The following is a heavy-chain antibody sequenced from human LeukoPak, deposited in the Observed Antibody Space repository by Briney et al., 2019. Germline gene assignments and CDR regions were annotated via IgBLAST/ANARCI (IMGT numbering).Heavy chain of an antibody. V-gene: IGHV4-39*01. Sequence: SETLSLTCTVSGGSISSGSYSWGWIRQPPGKGLGWIGSIYYSGSTYYNPSLKSRVTISVDTSKNQFSLKLNSVTAADTAVYYCARHLPAGNTNFDYWGQGTLVTVSS. CDR2: IYYSGST. D-gene: IGHD6-19*01. CDR1: GGSISSGSYS. CDR3: ARHLPAGNTNFDY. J-gene: IGHJ4*02.